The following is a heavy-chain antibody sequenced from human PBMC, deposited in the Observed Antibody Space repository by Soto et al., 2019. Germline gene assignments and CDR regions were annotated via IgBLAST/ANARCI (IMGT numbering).Heavy chain of an antibody. CDR1: GGSISSGGYY. CDR3: ARDPSTVTTSLGGMDV. V-gene: IGHV4-31*03. Sequence: PSETLSLTCTVSGGSISSGGYYWSWIRQHPGKGLEWIGYIYYSGSTYYNPSLKSRVTIPVDTSKNQFSLKLSSVTAADTAVYYCARDPSTVTTSLGGMDVWGQGTTVTVSS. D-gene: IGHD4-17*01. J-gene: IGHJ6*02. CDR2: IYYSGST.